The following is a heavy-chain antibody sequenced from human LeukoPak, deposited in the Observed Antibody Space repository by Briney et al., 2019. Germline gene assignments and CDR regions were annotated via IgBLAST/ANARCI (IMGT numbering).Heavy chain of an antibody. CDR2: IYHSGST. V-gene: IGHV4-38-2*01. CDR1: GYSISSGYY. Sequence: SETLSLTCVVSGYSISSGYYWGWIRQPPGKGLEWIGSIYHSGSTYYNPSLKSRVTILVDTSKNQFSLKLRSVTAADTAVYYCARLCGGECYPRLDPWGRGTQVTVSS. J-gene: IGHJ5*02. CDR3: ARLCGGECYPRLDP. D-gene: IGHD2-21*01.